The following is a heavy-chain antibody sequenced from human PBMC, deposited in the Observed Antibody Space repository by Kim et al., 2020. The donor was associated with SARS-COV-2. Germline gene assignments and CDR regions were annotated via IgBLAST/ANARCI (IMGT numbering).Heavy chain of an antibody. Sequence: RFTISRDNAKNSLYLQMNSLRAEDTAVYYCARDGRADDILTMTYYYGMDVWGQGTTVTVSS. V-gene: IGHV3-11*06. CDR3: ARDGRADDILTMTYYYGMDV. J-gene: IGHJ6*02. D-gene: IGHD3-9*01.